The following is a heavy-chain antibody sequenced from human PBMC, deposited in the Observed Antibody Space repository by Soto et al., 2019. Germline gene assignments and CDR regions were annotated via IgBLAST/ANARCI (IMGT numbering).Heavy chain of an antibody. J-gene: IGHJ4*02. V-gene: IGHV3-48*01. CDR1: GFTFSGYS. D-gene: IGHD6-19*01. CDR2: ISSSTATI. CDR3: ARDDSGWYLGY. Sequence: EVQLVESGGGLAQPGGSLRLSCAASGFTFSGYSMNWVRQAPGKGLEWVSYISSSTATIYYADSVKGRFTISRDNAKNSLYLQVNSLRAEDTAVYYCARDDSGWYLGYWGQGTLVTVSS.